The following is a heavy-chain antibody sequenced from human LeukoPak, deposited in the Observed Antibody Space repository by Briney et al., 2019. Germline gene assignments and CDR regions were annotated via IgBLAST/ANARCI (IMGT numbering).Heavy chain of an antibody. CDR2: INPNSGGT. D-gene: IGHD2-2*01. Sequence: ASVKVSCKASGYTFTGYYMHWVRQAPGQGLEWMGWINPNSGGTNYAQKFQGRVTMTRDTSISTAYMELSSLRAEDTAVYYCAKDGDIVVVPAVKPHFDYWGQGTLVTVSS. V-gene: IGHV1-2*02. J-gene: IGHJ4*02. CDR3: AKDGDIVVVPAVKPHFDY. CDR1: GYTFTGYY.